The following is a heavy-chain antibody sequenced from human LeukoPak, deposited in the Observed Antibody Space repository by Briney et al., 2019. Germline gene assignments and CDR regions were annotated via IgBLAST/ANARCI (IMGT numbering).Heavy chain of an antibody. Sequence: GGSLRPSCAASGFTFNTYTMNWVRQAPGKGLELVASISSSGSYTYYVDSLKGRFTISRDNAKNSLYLQMNNLRADDSAVYYCARDYGSQDTGTYTWGQGALVTVSS. CDR1: GFTFNTYT. J-gene: IGHJ5*02. V-gene: IGHV3-21*01. CDR3: ARDYGSQDTGTYT. CDR2: ISSSGSYT. D-gene: IGHD1-26*01.